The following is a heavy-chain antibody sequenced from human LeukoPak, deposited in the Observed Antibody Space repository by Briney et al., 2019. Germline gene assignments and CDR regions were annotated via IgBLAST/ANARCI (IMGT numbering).Heavy chain of an antibody. Sequence: ASVKVSCKASGYTFTGYYMHWVRQAPGQGLEWMGWISGSNGNTNYAQKLQGRVTMTTDTSTSTAYMELRSLRSDDTAVYYCARAGTESRWGLPRADYYYMDVWAKGTTVTVSS. J-gene: IGHJ6*03. D-gene: IGHD1-26*01. CDR2: ISGSNGNT. CDR1: GYTFTGYY. CDR3: ARAGTESRWGLPRADYYYMDV. V-gene: IGHV1-18*04.